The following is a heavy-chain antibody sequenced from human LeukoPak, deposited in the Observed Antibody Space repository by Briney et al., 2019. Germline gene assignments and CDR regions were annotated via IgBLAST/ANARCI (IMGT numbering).Heavy chain of an antibody. CDR2: IYYSGST. J-gene: IGHJ5*02. CDR3: ARMLPRTNWFDP. V-gene: IGHV4-39*01. D-gene: IGHD1/OR15-1a*01. Sequence: PSETLSLTCTVSGGSISSRSYYWGWIRQPPGKGLEWIGSIYYSGSTYYNPSLQSRVTISVDTSKNQFSLKLNSVTAADTAVYYCARMLPRTNWFDPWGQGTLVTVSS. CDR1: GGSISSRSYY.